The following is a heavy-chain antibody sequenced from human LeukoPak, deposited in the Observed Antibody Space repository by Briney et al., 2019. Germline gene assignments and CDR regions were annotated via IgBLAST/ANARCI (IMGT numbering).Heavy chain of an antibody. CDR3: ARGAMYAYGDYEEYFDY. V-gene: IGHV1-46*01. Sequence: ASVKVSCKASGYTFTGYYMHWVRQAPGQGLEWMGIINPSGGSTSYAQKFQGRVTMTRDTSTSTVYMELSSLRSEDTAVYYCARGAMYAYGDYEEYFDYWGQGTLVTVSS. CDR1: GYTFTGYY. J-gene: IGHJ4*02. CDR2: INPSGGST. D-gene: IGHD4-17*01.